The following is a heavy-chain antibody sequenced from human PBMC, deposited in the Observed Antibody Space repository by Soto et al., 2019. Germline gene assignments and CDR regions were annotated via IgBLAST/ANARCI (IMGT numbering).Heavy chain of an antibody. V-gene: IGHV3-23*01. CDR2: ISGSGGST. J-gene: IGHJ6*03. CDR1: GFTFSSYA. Sequence: GGSLRLSCAASGFTFSSYAMSWVRQAPGKGLEWVSAISGSGGSTYYADSVKGRFTISRDNSKNTLYLQMNSLRAEDTAVYYCAKDRRVTTFYYYYYMDVWGKGTTVTVSS. CDR3: AKDRRVTTFYYYYYMDV. D-gene: IGHD4-17*01.